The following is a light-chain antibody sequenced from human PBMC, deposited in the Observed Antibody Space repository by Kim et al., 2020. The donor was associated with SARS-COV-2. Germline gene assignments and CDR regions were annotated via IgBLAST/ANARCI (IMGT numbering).Light chain of an antibody. CDR3: QQYTTSPIT. V-gene: IGKV3-20*01. CDR2: GAS. J-gene: IGKJ5*01. Sequence: APGESATLSCRASQTIRNSYFAWYQQKPGQAPRLLIYGASSRATGIPDRFSGSGSGTEFTLTISRLEPEDFAVYYCQQYTTSPITFGQGTRLEIK. CDR1: QTIRNSY.